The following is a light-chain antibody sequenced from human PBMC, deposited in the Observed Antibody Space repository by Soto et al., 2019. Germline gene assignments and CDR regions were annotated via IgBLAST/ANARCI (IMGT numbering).Light chain of an antibody. CDR1: QSISIY. V-gene: IGKV1-39*01. Sequence: DIQMTESPSCLSASVGDRVTITCRASQSISIYLNWYQQKPGKAPKLLIYAASSLQSGVPSRFSGSGSGTDFTLTISSLQPEDFATYYCQQSYSTPPFGQRTKVHIK. J-gene: IGKJ1*01. CDR3: QQSYSTPP. CDR2: AAS.